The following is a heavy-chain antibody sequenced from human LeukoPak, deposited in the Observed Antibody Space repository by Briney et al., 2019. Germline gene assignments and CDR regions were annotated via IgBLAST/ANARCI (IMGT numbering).Heavy chain of an antibody. Sequence: GGSLRLSCAASGFTFSSYAMSWVRQAPGKGLEWVSAISGSGGSTYYADSVKGRFTISRDNTKDTLYLQVNRLRAEDTAVYYCAKALGYSGYDYFDSWGQGTLVTVSS. J-gene: IGHJ4*02. CDR1: GFTFSSYA. CDR2: ISGSGGST. CDR3: AKALGYSGYDYFDS. D-gene: IGHD5-12*01. V-gene: IGHV3-23*01.